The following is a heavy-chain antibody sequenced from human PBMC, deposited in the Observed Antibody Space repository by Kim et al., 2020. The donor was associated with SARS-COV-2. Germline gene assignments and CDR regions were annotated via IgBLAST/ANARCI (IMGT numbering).Heavy chain of an antibody. Sequence: GGSLRLSCAASGFPFNTYAMSWVRQAPGKGLEWVSVISGTGVSTYYADSVKGRFTISRDNSKITLYLQMNSLRAEDTAVYYCAKALRDVYDWNYGFDPWGQGTLVTVSS. J-gene: IGHJ5*02. CDR2: ISGTGVST. CDR1: GFPFNTYA. V-gene: IGHV3-23*01. CDR3: AKALRDVYDWNYGFDP. D-gene: IGHD1-7*01.